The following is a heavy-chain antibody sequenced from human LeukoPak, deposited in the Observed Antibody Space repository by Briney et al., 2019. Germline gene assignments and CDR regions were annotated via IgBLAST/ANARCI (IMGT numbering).Heavy chain of an antibody. V-gene: IGHV3-21*01. CDR3: ARAPEGYSYGYY. J-gene: IGHJ4*02. CDR2: ISSSSSYI. CDR1: GFTFSSYS. Sequence: GGSLRLSCAASGFTFSSYSMNWVRQAPGKGLEWVSSISSSSSYIYYADSVKGRFTISRDNAKNSLYLQMNSLRAEDTAVYYCARAPEGYSYGYYWGQGTLVTVSS. D-gene: IGHD5-18*01.